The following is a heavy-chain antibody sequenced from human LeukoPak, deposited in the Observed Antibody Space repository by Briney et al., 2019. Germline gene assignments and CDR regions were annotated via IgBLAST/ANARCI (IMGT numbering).Heavy chain of an antibody. CDR3: ARTMVRGVFASDHDAFDI. CDR2: INPNSGGT. V-gene: IGHV1-2*02. J-gene: IGHJ3*02. Sequence: ASVTVSCKASGYTFTSYYMDWVRQAPGQGLEWMGWINPNSGGTNYAQKFQGRVTMTRDTSISTAYMELSGLRSDDTAVYYCARTMVRGVFASDHDAFDIWGQGTMVTVSS. D-gene: IGHD3-10*01. CDR1: GYTFTSYY.